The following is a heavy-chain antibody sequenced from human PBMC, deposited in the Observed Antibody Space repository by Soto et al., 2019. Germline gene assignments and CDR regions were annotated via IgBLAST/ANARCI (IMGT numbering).Heavy chain of an antibody. CDR3: ARALPSPFDYYDSSAVR. D-gene: IGHD3-22*01. J-gene: IGHJ4*02. CDR2: INPNSGGT. CDR1: GYTFTGYY. V-gene: IGHV1-2*02. Sequence: ASVKVSCKASGYTFTGYYMHWVRQAPGQGLEWMGWINPNSGGTNYAQKFQGRVTMTRDTSISTAYMELSRLRSDDTAVYYCARALPSPFDYYDSSAVRWGQGTLVTVSS.